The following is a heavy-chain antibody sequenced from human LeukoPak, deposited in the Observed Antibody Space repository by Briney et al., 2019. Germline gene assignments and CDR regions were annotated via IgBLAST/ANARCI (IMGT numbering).Heavy chain of an antibody. J-gene: IGHJ4*02. V-gene: IGHV4-59*01. CDR2: IYYSGST. CDR3: ARHGPFWSGYYVY. D-gene: IGHD3-3*01. CDR1: GGSISSYY. Sequence: SETLSLTCTVSGGSISSYYWSWIRQPPGKGLEWIGYIYYSGSTNYNPSLKSRVTISVDTSKNQFSLKLSSVTAADTAVYYCARHGPFWSGYYVYWGQGTLVTVSS.